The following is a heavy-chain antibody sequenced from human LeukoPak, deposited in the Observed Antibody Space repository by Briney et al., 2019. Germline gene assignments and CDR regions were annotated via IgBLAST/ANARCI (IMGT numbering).Heavy chain of an antibody. J-gene: IGHJ4*02. CDR1: GFTICGFY. CDR3: AKSGYRRSWHLHFEY. D-gene: IGHD6-13*01. CDR2: ISYDGSNE. V-gene: IGHV3-30*18. Sequence: GGSLRLSCAASGFTICGFYMTWVRQAPGKGLEWVSVISYDGSNEYYADSVKGRFTISRDNSKNTLYLQMNSLRAEDTAVYYCAKSGYRRSWHLHFEYWGQGTLVTVSS.